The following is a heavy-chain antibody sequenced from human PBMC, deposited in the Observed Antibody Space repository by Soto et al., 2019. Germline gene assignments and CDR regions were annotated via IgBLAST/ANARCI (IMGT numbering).Heavy chain of an antibody. J-gene: IGHJ4*02. V-gene: IGHV1-69*13. Sequence: ASVKVSCKASGGTFSSYAISWVRQAPGQGLEWMGGIIPIFGTANYAQKFQGRVTITADESTSTAYMELSSLRSEDTAVYYCARDCYYDSSGYYRPRPASACYWGQGTLVTVSS. CDR1: GGTFSSYA. CDR3: ARDCYYDSSGYYRPRPASACY. D-gene: IGHD3-22*01. CDR2: IIPIFGTA.